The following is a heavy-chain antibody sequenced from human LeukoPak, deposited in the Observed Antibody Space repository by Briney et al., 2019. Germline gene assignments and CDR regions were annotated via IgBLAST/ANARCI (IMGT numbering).Heavy chain of an antibody. CDR2: ISSSSSTI. D-gene: IGHD6-19*01. CDR1: GFTFSSYS. V-gene: IGHV3-48*01. CDR3: GTGSGWHLQVKQDY. J-gene: IGHJ4*02. Sequence: GGSLRLSCAASGFTFSSYSMNWVRQAPGKGLEWVSYISSSSSTIYYADSVKGRFTISRDNAKNSLYLQMNSLRAEDTAVYYCGTGSGWHLQVKQDYWGQGTLVTVSS.